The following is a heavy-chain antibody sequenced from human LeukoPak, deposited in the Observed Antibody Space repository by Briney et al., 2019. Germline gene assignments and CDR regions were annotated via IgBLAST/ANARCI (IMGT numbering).Heavy chain of an antibody. Sequence: SETLSLTCAVYGGSFSGYYWSWIRQPPGKGLEWIGEINHSGSTNYNPSLKSRATISVDTSKNQSSLKLSSVTAADTAVYYCARHSSGHLYDYWGQGTLVTVSS. D-gene: IGHD3-22*01. CDR3: ARHSSGHLYDY. V-gene: IGHV4-34*01. CDR1: GGSFSGYY. CDR2: INHSGST. J-gene: IGHJ4*02.